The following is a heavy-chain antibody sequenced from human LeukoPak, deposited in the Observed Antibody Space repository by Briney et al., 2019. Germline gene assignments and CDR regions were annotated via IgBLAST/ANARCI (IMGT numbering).Heavy chain of an antibody. Sequence: PGGSLRLSCAASGFTVSNNYMSWVRQTPGKGLEWVSVIYAGGSAYYADSVKGRFTISGDSSKNTLYLQMNSLRAEDTAVYYCAKDRRYYYDSSGYYGEFDYWGQGTLVTVSS. V-gene: IGHV3-53*01. J-gene: IGHJ4*02. D-gene: IGHD3-22*01. CDR3: AKDRRYYYDSSGYYGEFDY. CDR2: IYAGGSA. CDR1: GFTVSNNY.